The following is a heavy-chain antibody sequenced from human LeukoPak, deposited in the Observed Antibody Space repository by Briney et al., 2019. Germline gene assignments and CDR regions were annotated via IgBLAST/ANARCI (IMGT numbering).Heavy chain of an antibody. J-gene: IGHJ3*02. V-gene: IGHV3-23*01. CDR3: ATDNRELESAFDI. CDR1: GFSFPYG. D-gene: IGHD1-14*01. Sequence: GGSLRLSCEASGFSFPYGMSWVRQAPGKGLEWVSGITNSGENTYYADSVKGRFTISRDNSKNTLYLQMNSLRAEDTAVYYCATDNRELESAFDIWGQGTMVTVSS. CDR2: ITNSGENT.